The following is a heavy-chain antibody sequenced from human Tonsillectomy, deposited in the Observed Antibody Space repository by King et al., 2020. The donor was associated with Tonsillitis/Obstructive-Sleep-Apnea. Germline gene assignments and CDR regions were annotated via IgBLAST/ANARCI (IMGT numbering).Heavy chain of an antibody. V-gene: IGHV5-10-1*03. J-gene: IGHJ6*02. CDR1: GYSFTTYW. CDR3: ARQLIQQDGMDV. Sequence: VQLVESGAEVKKPGESLRISCKGSGYSFTTYWISWVRQMPGKGLEWMGKIDPSDSDTNYTPSFQGHATISADKFISTAYLQRSSLKASETAIYYCARQLIQQDGMDVWGQGTTVTVSS. D-gene: IGHD6-13*01. CDR2: IDPSDSDT.